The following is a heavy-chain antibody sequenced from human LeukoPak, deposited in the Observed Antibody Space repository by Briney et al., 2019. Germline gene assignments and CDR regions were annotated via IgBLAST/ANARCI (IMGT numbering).Heavy chain of an antibody. CDR2: IYTSGST. CDR1: GGSFSGYY. CDR3: ARQKCTSTSCLTKNAFDI. D-gene: IGHD2-2*01. Sequence: SETLSLTCAVYGGSFSGYYWSWIRQPPGKGLEWIWYIYTSGSTNYNPSLESRVTISVDTSKNQFSLDLSSVTAADTAVYYCARQKCTSTSCLTKNAFDIWGQGTMVTVSS. V-gene: IGHV4-4*09. J-gene: IGHJ3*02.